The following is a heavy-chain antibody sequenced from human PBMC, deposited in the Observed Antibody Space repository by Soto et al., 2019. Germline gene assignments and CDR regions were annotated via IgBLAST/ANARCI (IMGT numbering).Heavy chain of an antibody. CDR3: ARIPVDTSMIYWLDP. Sequence: SETLSLTCTVSGGSVSSGDYYWSWIQQPPGKGLEWIGHIYYSGNTNYNPSLKSRVIISVDTSKNLFSLKLTSVTAADTAVYYCARIPVDTSMIYWLDPWGQGTLVTVSS. V-gene: IGHV4-61*08. CDR2: IYYSGNT. D-gene: IGHD5-18*01. CDR1: GGSVSSGDYY. J-gene: IGHJ5*02.